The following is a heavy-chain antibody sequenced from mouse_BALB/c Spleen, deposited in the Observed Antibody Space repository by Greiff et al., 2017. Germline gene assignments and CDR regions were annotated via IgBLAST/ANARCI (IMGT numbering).Heavy chain of an antibody. CDR1: GYTFTSYW. CDR3: TVEMTAVVGTDY. Sequence: QVQLQQSGAELVKPGASVKLSCKASGYTFTSYWMHWVKLRPGQGFEWIGEINPSNGGTNHNEKFKRKATLTVDKSSSTAYMKLSSLTSEDSAVCSCTVEMTAVVGTDYWGQGTTLTVSA. V-gene: IGHV1S16*01. D-gene: IGHD1-1*01. J-gene: IGHJ2*01. CDR2: INPSNGGT.